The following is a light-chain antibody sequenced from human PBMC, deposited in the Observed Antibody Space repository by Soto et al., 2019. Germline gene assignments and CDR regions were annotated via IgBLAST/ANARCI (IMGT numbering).Light chain of an antibody. CDR3: QQYYDTPRT. J-gene: IGKJ1*01. Sequence: DIVMTQSPDSLAVSLGERATINCKSSQSVLYSPNNKNYLAWYQKKAGQPPRLLIYWASTRESGVPDRFSGSGSGTEFPLTISSLQAEDVAEYYCQQYYDTPRTFGQGTKVEIK. CDR1: QSVLYSPNNKNY. V-gene: IGKV4-1*01. CDR2: WAS.